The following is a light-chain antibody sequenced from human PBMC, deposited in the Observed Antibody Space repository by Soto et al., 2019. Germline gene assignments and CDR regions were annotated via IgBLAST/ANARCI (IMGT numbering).Light chain of an antibody. V-gene: IGLV1-51*01. CDR1: SSNIGNSF. Sequence: QSVLTQPPSVSAAPGRTVTISCSGSSSNIGNSFVSWYQQLPGTAPRLLIYDNNERPSGIPDRFSGSKSGTSATLGITGLQTGDEADYYCQSYDLSLRNYVFGSGTKVTV. CDR2: DNN. J-gene: IGLJ1*01. CDR3: QSYDLSLRNYV.